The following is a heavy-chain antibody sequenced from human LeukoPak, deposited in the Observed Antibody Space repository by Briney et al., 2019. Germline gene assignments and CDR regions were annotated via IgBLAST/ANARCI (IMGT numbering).Heavy chain of an antibody. V-gene: IGHV3-23*01. CDR3: AKWSPYGGNPGY. D-gene: IGHD4-23*01. CDR1: GFTFSSYA. J-gene: IGHJ4*02. CDR2: ISGSGGST. Sequence: GGSLRLSCAASGFTFSSYATSWVRQAPGKGLEWVSAISGSGGSTYYADSVKGRFTISRDKSKNTLYLQMSSLRAEDTAVYYCAKWSPYGGNPGYWGQGTLVTVSS.